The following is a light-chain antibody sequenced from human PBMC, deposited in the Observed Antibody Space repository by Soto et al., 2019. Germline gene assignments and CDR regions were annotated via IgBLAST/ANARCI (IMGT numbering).Light chain of an antibody. V-gene: IGKV1-39*01. CDR2: SVS. CDR1: QSISRY. J-gene: IGKJ5*01. CDR3: QQYYNTPPT. Sequence: DIQMTQSPSTLSASVGDRVTITCRASQSISRYFNWYQQKPGKAPKLLLFSVSNLQSGVPSRFSGSGSGTDFILTISSLQPEDFATYYCQQYYNTPPTFGQGTRLEIK.